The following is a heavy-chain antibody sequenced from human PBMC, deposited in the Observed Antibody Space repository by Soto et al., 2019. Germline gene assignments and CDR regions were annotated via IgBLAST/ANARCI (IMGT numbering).Heavy chain of an antibody. CDR2: IFPGGST. Sequence: SETLSLTCSVSGGSISSNYWSWIRQPAGKGLEWIGHIFPGGSTNSNPSLKSRVTMSVDTSKNQFSLKLGSVTAADTAVYYCARCDQQASWFHPWGQGTLVTVSS. J-gene: IGHJ5*02. CDR1: GGSISSNY. V-gene: IGHV4-4*07. CDR3: ARCDQQASWFHP.